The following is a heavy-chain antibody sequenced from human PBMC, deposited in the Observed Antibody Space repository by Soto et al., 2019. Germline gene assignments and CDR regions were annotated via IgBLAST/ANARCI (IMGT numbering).Heavy chain of an antibody. J-gene: IGHJ4*02. CDR1: GYSFTSYW. D-gene: IGHD3-9*01. CDR2: IYPGDSDT. CDR3: ARAPYYDILTGYYLDY. V-gene: IGHV5-51*01. Sequence: PGESLKISCKGSGYSFTSYWIGWVRQMPGKGLEWMGIIYPGDSDTRYSPSFQGQVTISADKSISTAYLQWSSLKASDTAMYYCARAPYYDILTGYYLDYWGQGTLVTVSS.